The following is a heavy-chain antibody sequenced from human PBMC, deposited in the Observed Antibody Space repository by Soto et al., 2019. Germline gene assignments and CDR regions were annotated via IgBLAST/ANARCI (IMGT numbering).Heavy chain of an antibody. J-gene: IGHJ4*02. V-gene: IGHV1-2*04. D-gene: IGHD3-3*01. CDR3: ARGTRITVFGVVRGKGFFDY. CDR1: GYTFTGYY. Sequence: QVQLVQSGAEVKKPGASVKVSCKASGYTFTGYYMHWVRQAPGQGLEWMGWINPNSGGTNYPQKFQGCVNMTRDTSISTAYMEQSRVRSEDTAVYYCARGTRITVFGVVRGKGFFDYWGQGSIVTVSS. CDR2: INPNSGGT.